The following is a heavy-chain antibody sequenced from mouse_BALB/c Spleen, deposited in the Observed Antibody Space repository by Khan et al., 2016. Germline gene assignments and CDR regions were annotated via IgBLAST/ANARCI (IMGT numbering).Heavy chain of an antibody. Sequence: EVQLQESGPGLVKPSQSLSLTCTVTGYSITSDYAWNWIRQFPGNKLEWMGYITYSGNTRYYPSLKSRISITRDTSKNQFFLQLNSVTTEDTATYYCARPPTAYYAMDDWGQGTSVTVSS. J-gene: IGHJ4*01. V-gene: IGHV3-2*02. CDR1: GYSITSDYA. CDR3: ARPPTAYYAMDD. D-gene: IGHD1-2*01. CDR2: ITYSGNT.